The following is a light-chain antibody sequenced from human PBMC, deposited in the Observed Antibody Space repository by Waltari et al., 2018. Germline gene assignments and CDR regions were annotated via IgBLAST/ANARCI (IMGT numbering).Light chain of an antibody. J-gene: IGLJ3*02. V-gene: IGLV4-69*01. CDR1: GEYSAYT. CDR2: VNSDGSH. CDR3: QTWGMNIQV. Sequence: QLVLTQSPSASASLGASAKLTCTLTGEYSAYTIAWHQLQPEKGPRYLMNVNSDGSHDKADGIPERFSGSSAGAERYLIISRLQSDDEADYFCQTWGMNIQVFGGGTRLTVL.